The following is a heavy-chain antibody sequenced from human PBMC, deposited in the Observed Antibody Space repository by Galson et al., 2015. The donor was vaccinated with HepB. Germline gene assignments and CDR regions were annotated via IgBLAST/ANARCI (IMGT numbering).Heavy chain of an antibody. J-gene: IGHJ4*02. CDR1: GFSLSTSGVG. D-gene: IGHD3-10*01. Sequence: PALVKPTQTLTLTCTFSGFSLSTSGVGVGWIRQPPGKALEWLALIYWDDDKRYSPSLKSRLTITKDTSKNQVVLTMTNMDPVDTATYYCAHSLTARGKWFGDLSGFDYWGQGTLVTVSS. V-gene: IGHV2-5*02. CDR2: IYWDDDK. CDR3: AHSLTARGKWFGDLSGFDY.